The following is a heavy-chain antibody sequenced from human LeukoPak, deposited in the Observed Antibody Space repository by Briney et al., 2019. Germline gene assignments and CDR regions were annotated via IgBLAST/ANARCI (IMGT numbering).Heavy chain of an antibody. Sequence: GSLRLSRAASGFTVSSNYMSWVRQPPGKGLEWIGSIYYSGSTYYNPSLKSRVTISVDTSKNQFSLKLSSVTAADTAVYYCARSDKYQYYYDSSGGVDYWGQGTLVTVSS. D-gene: IGHD3-22*01. CDR1: GFTVSSNY. J-gene: IGHJ4*02. V-gene: IGHV4-39*07. CDR2: IYYSGST. CDR3: ARSDKYQYYYDSSGGVDY.